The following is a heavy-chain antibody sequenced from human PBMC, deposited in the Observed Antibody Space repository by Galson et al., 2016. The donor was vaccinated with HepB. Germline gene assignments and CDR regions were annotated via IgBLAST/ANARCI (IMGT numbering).Heavy chain of an antibody. V-gene: IGHV3-73*01. CDR2: VRTRGKNYAT. CDR1: GFMFSGSA. D-gene: IGHD3-10*01. Sequence: SLRLSCAASGFMFSGSAIHWVRQASGKGLEWVGYVRTRGKNYATAYAASVRGRFTISRDDSKNTAFLQMNSLRTEDTAVYYCIRHLEFHKPDSWGQGALVVVSS. J-gene: IGHJ4*02. CDR3: IRHLEFHKPDS.